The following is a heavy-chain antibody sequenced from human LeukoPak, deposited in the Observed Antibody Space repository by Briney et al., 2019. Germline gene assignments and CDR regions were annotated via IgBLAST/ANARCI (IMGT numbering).Heavy chain of an antibody. V-gene: IGHV1-2*02. J-gene: IGHJ5*02. Sequence: GASXKVSCKASGYTFTCYYMHWVRQAPGQGLEWMGWINPNSGGTNYAQKFQGRVTMTRDTSISTAYMELSRLRSDDTAVYYCARDGNGRKGWFDPWGQGTLVTVSS. CDR1: GYTFTCYY. D-gene: IGHD1-26*01. CDR3: ARDGNGRKGWFDP. CDR2: INPNSGGT.